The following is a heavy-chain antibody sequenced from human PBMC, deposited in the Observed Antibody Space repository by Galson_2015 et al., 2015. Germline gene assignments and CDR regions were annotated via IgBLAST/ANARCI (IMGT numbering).Heavy chain of an antibody. CDR1: GFTFSNYA. V-gene: IGHV3-23*01. J-gene: IGHJ4*02. Sequence: FLRLSCAASGFTFSNYAMTWVRQAPGKGLEWVSTISGDGERTYYADSVKGRFTISRDNSKNTLYLLLNSLRVEDTAVYYCAKGCSATCYGEDDYWGQGTLVTVTS. D-gene: IGHD2-15*01. CDR2: ISGDGERT. CDR3: AKGCSATCYGEDDY.